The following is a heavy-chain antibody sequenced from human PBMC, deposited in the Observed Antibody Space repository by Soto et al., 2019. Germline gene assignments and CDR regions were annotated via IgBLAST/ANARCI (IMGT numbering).Heavy chain of an antibody. J-gene: IGHJ5*02. Sequence: GGSLRLSCAASGFTFSSYAMSWVRQAPGKGLEWVSAISGSGGSTYCADSVKGRFTISRDNSKNTLYLQMNSLRAEDTAVYYCAPVGATSWWFDPWGQGTLVTVSS. CDR2: ISGSGGST. V-gene: IGHV3-23*01. D-gene: IGHD1-26*01. CDR3: APVGATSWWFDP. CDR1: GFTFSSYA.